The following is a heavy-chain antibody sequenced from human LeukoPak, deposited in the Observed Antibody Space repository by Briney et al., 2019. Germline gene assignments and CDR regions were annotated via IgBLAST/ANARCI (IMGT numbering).Heavy chain of an antibody. V-gene: IGHV3-23*01. Sequence: GGSLRLSCAASGSTFSSHAMSWVRQAPGKGLEWVSTISGDGGITYYADSVKGRFTISRDNSKNTLYLQMNSLRAEDTAVYYCARVLRSSGFSAFDIWGQGTMVTVSS. D-gene: IGHD3-22*01. CDR1: GSTFSSHA. CDR3: ARVLRSSGFSAFDI. J-gene: IGHJ3*02. CDR2: ISGDGGIT.